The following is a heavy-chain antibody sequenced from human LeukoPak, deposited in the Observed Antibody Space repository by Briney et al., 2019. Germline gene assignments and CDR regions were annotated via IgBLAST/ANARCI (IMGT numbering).Heavy chain of an antibody. V-gene: IGHV4-59*01. CDR2: IYYSGNT. Sequence: PSETLSLTCTVSGGSISTYYWSWIRQPPGKGLEWIGYIYYSGNTNYNPSLQGRVTMSVDTSKNQFSLTLTSITAADTAVYYCARAGSYTHSWYVPDYWGQGTLVTVSS. D-gene: IGHD6-13*01. CDR1: GGSISTYY. J-gene: IGHJ4*02. CDR3: ARAGSYTHSWYVPDY.